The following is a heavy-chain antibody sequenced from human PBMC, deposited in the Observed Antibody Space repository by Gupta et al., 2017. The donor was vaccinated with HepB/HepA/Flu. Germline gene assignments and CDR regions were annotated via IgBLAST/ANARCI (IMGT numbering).Heavy chain of an antibody. CDR2: IKQDGSEK. CDR1: GFTFSSYW. Sequence: EVQLVESGGGLVQPGGSLRLSCAASGFTFSSYWMSWVRQAPGKGLEWVANIKQDGSEKYYVDAVKGRFTISRDNAKNSLYLQMNSLRAEDTAVYYCARVFGRDKFSYPNFDYWGQGTLVTVSS. CDR3: ARVFGRDKFSYPNFDY. D-gene: IGHD3-16*02. J-gene: IGHJ4*02. V-gene: IGHV3-7*01.